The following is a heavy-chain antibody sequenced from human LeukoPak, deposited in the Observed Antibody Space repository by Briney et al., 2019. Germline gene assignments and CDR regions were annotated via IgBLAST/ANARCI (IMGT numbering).Heavy chain of an antibody. Sequence: SETLSLTCTVSGGSISSGSYYWSWIRQPAGKGLEWIGRIYTSGSTNYNPSLKSRVTISIDSSKNQFSLRLTSVTTADTAVYYCAKSDGYGLIDYWGQGTLVTVSS. CDR2: IYTSGST. D-gene: IGHD5-24*01. CDR3: AKSDGYGLIDY. J-gene: IGHJ4*02. V-gene: IGHV4-61*02. CDR1: GGSISSGSYY.